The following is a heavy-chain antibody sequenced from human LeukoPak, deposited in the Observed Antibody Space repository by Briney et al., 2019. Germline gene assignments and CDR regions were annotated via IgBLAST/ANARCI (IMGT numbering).Heavy chain of an antibody. CDR1: GYTFTNYG. J-gene: IGHJ4*02. CDR3: AGVAVAQYYFDY. CDR2: ISAYNGNT. V-gene: IGHV1-18*01. D-gene: IGHD4-23*01. Sequence: ASVKVSCKASGYTFTNYGINWVRQAPGQGLEWMGYISAYNGNTNYAQKFQGRVTMTTDTSTNTVYVELRSLRSDDTAVYYCAGVAVAQYYFDYWGQGTLVTVSS.